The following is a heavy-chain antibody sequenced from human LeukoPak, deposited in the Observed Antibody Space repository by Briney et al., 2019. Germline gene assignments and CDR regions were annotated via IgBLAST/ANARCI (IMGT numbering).Heavy chain of an antibody. CDR3: ARDRAANQDWVEFDP. Sequence: GGSLRLSCAVSGFRVSDYCMSWVRQAPGKGLEWVGLIRDSGEAFYADFARGRFAISRDESENTLYLQMNSLRVEDTAVYFCARDRAANQDWVEFDPWGQGTPVIVSS. D-gene: IGHD3/OR15-3a*01. V-gene: IGHV3-66*03. CDR1: GFRVSDYC. CDR2: IRDSGEA. J-gene: IGHJ5*02.